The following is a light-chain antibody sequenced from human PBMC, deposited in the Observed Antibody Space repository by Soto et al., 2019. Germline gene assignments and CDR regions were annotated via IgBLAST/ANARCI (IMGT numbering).Light chain of an antibody. CDR1: SSNIGAGYD. J-gene: IGLJ2*01. Sequence: QSVLTQPPSVSGVPGQRVTISCTGSSSNIGAGYDVHWYQQLPGTAPKLLIYGNSNRPSGVPDRFSGSKSGTSASLAITGLQAEDEADYCQSYDSGLSGLLLFGGGTKLTVL. CDR2: GNS. V-gene: IGLV1-40*01. CDR3: QSYDSGLSGLLL.